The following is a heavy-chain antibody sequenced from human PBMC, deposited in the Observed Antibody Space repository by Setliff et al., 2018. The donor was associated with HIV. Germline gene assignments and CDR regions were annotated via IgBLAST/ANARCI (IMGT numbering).Heavy chain of an antibody. CDR1: GGSMTSSNYY. D-gene: IGHD1-7*01. CDR2: ISSSGST. CDR3: ARHGGITGTTDAFDI. Sequence: SETLSLTCTVSGGSMTSSNYYWGWIRQSPGRGLEWIGSISSSGSTTYHPSLRSRVTVSAATSKNQFSLKLTSVTAADTAVYYCARHGGITGTTDAFDIWGQGTMVTVSS. J-gene: IGHJ3*02. V-gene: IGHV4-39*01.